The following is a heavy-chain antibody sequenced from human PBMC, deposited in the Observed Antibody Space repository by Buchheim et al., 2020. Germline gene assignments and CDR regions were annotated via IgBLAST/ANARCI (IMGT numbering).Heavy chain of an antibody. Sequence: EVQLLESGGGLVQPGGSLRLSCAASGFTFNTYAMTWVRQAPGKGLEWVPGLSGSSGDTYYADSVKGRFTIPRDNPQHTLYFQMNSLRPEDTAVYYCAKRGSVVSSAYPFDCWGQGTL. CDR3: AKRGSVVSSAYPFDC. CDR1: GFTFNTYA. J-gene: IGHJ4*02. D-gene: IGHD3-16*01. V-gene: IGHV3-23*01. CDR2: LSGSSGDT.